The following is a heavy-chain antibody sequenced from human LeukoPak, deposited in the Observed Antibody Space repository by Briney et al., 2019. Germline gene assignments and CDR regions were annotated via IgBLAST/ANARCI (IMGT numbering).Heavy chain of an antibody. CDR3: AKDVAAVAGQGYECFDY. J-gene: IGHJ4*02. Sequence: ASVKVSCTTSGYTFSGYYIHWVRQAPGQGLEWMGWINPNSGGTVYAEKFQGRVTMARDTSINTAYMDLSRLRSDDTAVYYCAKDVAAVAGQGYECFDYWGQGTLVTVSS. CDR1: GYTFSGYY. V-gene: IGHV1-2*02. CDR2: INPNSGGT. D-gene: IGHD6-19*01.